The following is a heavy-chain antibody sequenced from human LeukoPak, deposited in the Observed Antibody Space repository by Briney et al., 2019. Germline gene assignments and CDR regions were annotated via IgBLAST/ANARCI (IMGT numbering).Heavy chain of an antibody. J-gene: IGHJ4*02. CDR2: IYDRGST. CDR3: ARGRTFDN. CDR1: GGSISSYY. Sequence: NPSETLSLTCTVSGGSISSYYWSWIRQPPGKELEWIGNIYDRGSTKYNPSLKSRVTISVDTSKNQFSLRLSSVTAADTAVYYCARGRTFDNWGQGTLVTVSS. V-gene: IGHV4-59*01.